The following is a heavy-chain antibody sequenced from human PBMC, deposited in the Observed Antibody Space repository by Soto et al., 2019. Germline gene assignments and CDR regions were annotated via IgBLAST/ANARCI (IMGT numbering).Heavy chain of an antibody. CDR2: ITFSGNTV. V-gene: IGHV3-11*01. Sequence: GGSLRLSCAASGFTFSDSYMSWIRQAPGKGLEWISYITFSGNTVYYADSLKGRFTISRDNAKNSLYLQMNRLRAEDTAVYVCARVSPREKYGIQVWGNGSTL. CDR1: GFTFSDSY. CDR3: ARVSPREKYGIQV. J-gene: IGHJ6*04.